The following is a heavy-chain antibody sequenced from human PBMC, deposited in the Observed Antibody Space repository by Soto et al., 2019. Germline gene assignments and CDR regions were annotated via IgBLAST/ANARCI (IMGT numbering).Heavy chain of an antibody. J-gene: IGHJ5*02. CDR3: AKDGYSSSWSCRAWFDP. V-gene: IGHV3-23*01. CDR2: ISGSGGST. Sequence: EVQLLESGGGLVQPGGSLRLSCAASGFTFSSYAMSWVRQAPGKGLEWVSAISGSGGSTYYADSVKGRFTISRDNPKNTRYLQMNHLRVDDTAVYYCAKDGYSSSWSCRAWFDPWGKGALGTVAA. CDR1: GFTFSSYA. D-gene: IGHD6-13*01.